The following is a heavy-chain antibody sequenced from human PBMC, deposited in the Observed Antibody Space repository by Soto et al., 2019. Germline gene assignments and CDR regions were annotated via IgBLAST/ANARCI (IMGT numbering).Heavy chain of an antibody. CDR2: ISGSGGST. J-gene: IGHJ5*02. Sequence: GGSLRLSCAASGFTFSSYAMSWVRQAPGKGLEWVSAISGSGGSTYYADSVKGRFTISRDNSKNTLYLQMNSLRAEDTAVYYCATDQRNYVRAIFDPWGQGTLVTVSS. D-gene: IGHD4-4*01. CDR3: ATDQRNYVRAIFDP. CDR1: GFTFSSYA. V-gene: IGHV3-23*01.